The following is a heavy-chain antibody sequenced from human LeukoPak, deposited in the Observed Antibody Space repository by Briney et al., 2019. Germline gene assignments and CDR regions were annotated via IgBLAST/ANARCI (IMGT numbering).Heavy chain of an antibody. D-gene: IGHD3-10*01. Sequence: ASEFTSRNYTVHWVRQAPGKGLGGVAILSNDASITYYADPVRGRFTTSSGKSKNAVFLQMNSLRVEDTAKYYCARDVPFTAYGSVSSGGFLDSWGQGTLVTVS. J-gene: IGHJ4*02. CDR2: LSNDASIT. CDR3: ARDVPFTAYGSVSSGGFLDS. CDR1: EFTSRNYT. V-gene: IGHV3-30-3*01.